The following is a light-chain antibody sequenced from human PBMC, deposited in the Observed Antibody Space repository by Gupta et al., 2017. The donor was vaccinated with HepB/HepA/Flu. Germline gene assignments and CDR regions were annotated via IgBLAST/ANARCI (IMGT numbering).Light chain of an antibody. CDR3: SSKTSSNTFV. CDR2: DVS. V-gene: IGLV2-14*03. J-gene: IGLJ1*01. Sequence: QPPLTQPASVSGSPGQSLTLSCTGTSSDVGSYNYVSWYQQHPGNAPKLMIFDVSNRPSGVSNRFSGSKSGNTASLTISGLQAEDESDYYCSSKTSSNTFVFGTGTKVTVL. CDR1: SSDVGSYNY.